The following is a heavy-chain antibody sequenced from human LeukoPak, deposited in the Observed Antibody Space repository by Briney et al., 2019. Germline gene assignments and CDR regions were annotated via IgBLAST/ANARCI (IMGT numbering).Heavy chain of an antibody. J-gene: IGHJ4*02. Sequence: GGSLRLSCAASGFTFSSYAMSWVRQAPRKGLEWVSVISGSGGSTYYADSVKGRFTISRDNSKNTLYLQMNSLRAEDTAVYYCAKGGCSSTSCYPQNFDYWGQGTLVTVSS. CDR1: GFTFSSYA. D-gene: IGHD2-2*01. V-gene: IGHV3-23*01. CDR2: ISGSGGST. CDR3: AKGGCSSTSCYPQNFDY.